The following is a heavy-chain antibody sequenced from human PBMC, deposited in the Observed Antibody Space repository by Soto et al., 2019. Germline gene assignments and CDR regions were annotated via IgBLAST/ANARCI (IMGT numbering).Heavy chain of an antibody. V-gene: IGHV3-33*01. CDR3: ARDGIGGTAVRGFCDY. J-gene: IGHJ4*02. CDR2: IWYDGSNK. CDR1: GSIFSGYG. D-gene: IGHD1-7*01. Sequence: QEHLVESGGGVVQPGRSLRLSCAASGSIFSGYGMHWVRQAPGKGLEWVAVIWYDGSNKYYADSVKGRFTISRDNSKNMLYLQMDRLRVEDTAIYYCARDGIGGTAVRGFCDYWGQGTLVTVSS.